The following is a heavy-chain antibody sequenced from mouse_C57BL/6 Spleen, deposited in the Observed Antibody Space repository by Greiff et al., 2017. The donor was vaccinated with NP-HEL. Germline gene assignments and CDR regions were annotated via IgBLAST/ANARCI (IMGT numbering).Heavy chain of an antibody. V-gene: IGHV5-6*01. CDR3: ARQNYDYDYAMDY. CDR2: ISSGGSYT. D-gene: IGHD2-4*01. CDR1: GFTFSSYG. J-gene: IGHJ4*01. Sequence: EVMLVESGGDLVKPGGSLKLSCAASGFTFSSYGMSWVRQTPDKRLEWVATISSGGSYTYYPDSVKGRFTISRDNAKNTLYLQMSSLKSEDTAMCYCARQNYDYDYAMDYWGQGTSVTVSS.